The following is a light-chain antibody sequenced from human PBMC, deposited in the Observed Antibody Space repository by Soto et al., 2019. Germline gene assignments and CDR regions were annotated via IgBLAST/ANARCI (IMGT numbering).Light chain of an antibody. Sequence: DIQMTQSPSSLSASVGDRVTITCRASQTISGYLNWYQQTPGKAPKLLIFGASNLHIGVPSRFSGSGSGTEFTLTINSLQSEDLAIYYCHQYKSWPPFTFGQGTRLEIK. CDR1: QTISGY. CDR3: HQYKSWPPFT. CDR2: GAS. J-gene: IGKJ5*01. V-gene: IGKV1-39*01.